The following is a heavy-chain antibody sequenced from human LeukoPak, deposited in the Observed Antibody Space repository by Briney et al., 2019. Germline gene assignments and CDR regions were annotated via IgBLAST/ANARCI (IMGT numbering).Heavy chain of an antibody. J-gene: IGHJ6*03. Sequence: ASVKVSCKASGYTFTSYVISGVRQAPGQGVEWVGWISAYNGNTNYAQKLQGRVTMTTDTSTSTAYMELRSLRSDDRAVYYCARVEYQLLWGYYYYYYMYVWGKGTTVTVSS. CDR2: ISAYNGNT. D-gene: IGHD2-2*01. CDR1: GYTFTSYV. V-gene: IGHV1-18*01. CDR3: ARVEYQLLWGYYYYYYMYV.